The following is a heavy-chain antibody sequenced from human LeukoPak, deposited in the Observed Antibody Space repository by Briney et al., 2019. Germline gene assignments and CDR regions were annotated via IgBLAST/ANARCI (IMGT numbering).Heavy chain of an antibody. J-gene: IGHJ5*02. D-gene: IGHD2-2*01. CDR1: GYSISSGYY. CDR2: IYHSGST. V-gene: IGHV4-38-2*01. Sequence: SETLSLTRAVSGYSISSGYYWGWIRQPPGKGLEWIGSIYHSGSTYYNPSLKSRVTISVDTSKNQFSLKLSSVTAADTAVYYCARQAKLVPAAIPFDPWGQGTLVTVSS. CDR3: ARQAKLVPAAIPFDP.